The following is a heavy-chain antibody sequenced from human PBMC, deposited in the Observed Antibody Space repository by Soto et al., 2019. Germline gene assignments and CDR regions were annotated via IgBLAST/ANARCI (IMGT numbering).Heavy chain of an antibody. V-gene: IGHV3-33*01. CDR2: LWHGGISK. J-gene: IGHJ6*02. Sequence: QVQLVESGGGVVQPGRSLRLSCAASGFTFSSYGMHWVRQAPGKGLEWVAVLWHGGISKYYADSVRGRLTISRDDSTDTVYLQTNSLRDEDTAVYYCGSALNTATVTRGCMDVWGQGTTVTVSS. CDR3: GSALNTATVTRGCMDV. CDR1: GFTFSSYG. D-gene: IGHD4-17*01.